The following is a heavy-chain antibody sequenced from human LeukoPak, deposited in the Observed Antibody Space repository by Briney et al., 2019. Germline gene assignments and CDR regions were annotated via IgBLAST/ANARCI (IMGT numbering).Heavy chain of an antibody. CDR3: ARALGTGLVDY. J-gene: IGHJ4*02. CDR2: IYYTGST. CDR1: GGSISSSTYY. Sequence: SETLSLTCTVSGGSISSSTYYWGWIRQPPGKGLEWIGSIYYTGSTYYNPSLKSRVTLSLDTSNKRFSLKLNSVTAADTAVYYCARALGTGLVDYWGQGTLVTVSS. V-gene: IGHV4-39*07. D-gene: IGHD2-8*02.